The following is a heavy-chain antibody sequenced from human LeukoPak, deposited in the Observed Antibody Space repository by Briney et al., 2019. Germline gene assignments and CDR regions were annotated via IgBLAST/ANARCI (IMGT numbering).Heavy chain of an antibody. CDR3: ASAPDYYDSSGYLY. CDR1: GGSISSSSYY. Sequence: SETLSLTCTVSGGSISSSSYYWGWIRQPPGKGLEWIGSIYYSGSTYYNPSLKSRVTISVDTSKNQFSLKLSSVTAADTAVYYCASAPDYYDSSGYLYWGQGTLVTVSS. J-gene: IGHJ4*02. V-gene: IGHV4-39*01. CDR2: IYYSGST. D-gene: IGHD3-22*01.